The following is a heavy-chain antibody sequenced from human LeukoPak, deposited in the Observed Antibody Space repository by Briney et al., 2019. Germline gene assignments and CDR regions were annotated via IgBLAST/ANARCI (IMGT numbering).Heavy chain of an antibody. CDR2: ISGSGGST. D-gene: IGHD3-10*01. CDR1: GFTFSSYA. J-gene: IGHJ5*02. CDR3: AKVDYGSGSYGKNNWFDP. V-gene: IGHV3-23*01. Sequence: PGGSLRLSCAASGFTFSSYAMSWIRQAPGKGLEWVSAISGSGGSTYYADSVKGRFTISRDNSKNTLYLQMNSLRAEDTAVYYCAKVDYGSGSYGKNNWFDPWGQGTLVTVSS.